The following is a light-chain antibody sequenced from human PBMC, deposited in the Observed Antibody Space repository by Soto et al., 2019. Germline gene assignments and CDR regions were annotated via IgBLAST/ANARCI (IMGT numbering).Light chain of an antibody. J-gene: IGLJ3*02. Sequence: QSVLTQPASVSGSPGQSITISCTGTSSDVGGYNYVSWYQQHPGKAPKLMIYEVSNRPSGVSNRFSGSKSGNTASLTISGLQAEDEADYYRHSYTSSSTWVFGGGTKLTVL. CDR1: SSDVGGYNY. V-gene: IGLV2-14*01. CDR3: HSYTSSSTWV. CDR2: EVS.